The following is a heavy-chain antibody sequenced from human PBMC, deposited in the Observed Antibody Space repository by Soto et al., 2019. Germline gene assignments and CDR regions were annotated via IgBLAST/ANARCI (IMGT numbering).Heavy chain of an antibody. J-gene: IGHJ4*02. CDR2: IGGHKGNT. CDR1: GYIFTKYG. D-gene: IGHD3-10*02. V-gene: IGHV1-18*01. CDR3: VRDHTDDYVPFDY. Sequence: QVLLVQSGAEVKKPGASVKVSCKVSGYIFTKYGTSWVRQAPGQGLEWMGWIGGHKGNTRYAQKFQGRVTLTIDTSTSTAYMEMTSLRSDDTAVYFCVRDHTDDYVPFDYWGQGTLVTVSS.